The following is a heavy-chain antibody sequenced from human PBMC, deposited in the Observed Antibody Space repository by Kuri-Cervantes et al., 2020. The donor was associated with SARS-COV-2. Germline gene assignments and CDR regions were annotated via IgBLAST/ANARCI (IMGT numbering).Heavy chain of an antibody. Sequence: GESLKISCAASGFTFSSYWMSWVRQAPGKGLEWVANIKQDGSEKYYVDSVKGRFTISRDNAKNSLYLQMNSLRAEDTAVYYCVRAGVTIFGVVSAFDYWGQGTLVTVSS. D-gene: IGHD3-3*01. V-gene: IGHV3-7*04. J-gene: IGHJ4*02. CDR2: IKQDGSEK. CDR3: VRAGVTIFGVVSAFDY. CDR1: GFTFSSYW.